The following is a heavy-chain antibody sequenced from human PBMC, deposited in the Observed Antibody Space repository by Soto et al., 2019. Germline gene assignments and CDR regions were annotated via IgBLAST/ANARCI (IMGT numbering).Heavy chain of an antibody. CDR1: GYTFTSYY. Sequence: ASVKVSCKASGYTFTSYYISGARQAPGQGLEWMGWISIYNGNTKYAQNFQGRVTMTTDTPTSTAYMELRSLRSDDTAVYYCARDQRAAAGAEDYWGQGTLVTAPQ. CDR3: ARDQRAAAGAEDY. CDR2: ISIYNGNT. D-gene: IGHD6-13*01. J-gene: IGHJ4*02. V-gene: IGHV1-18*01.